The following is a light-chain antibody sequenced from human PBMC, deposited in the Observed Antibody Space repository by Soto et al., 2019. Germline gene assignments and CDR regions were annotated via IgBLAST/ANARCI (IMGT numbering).Light chain of an antibody. CDR2: DAS. CDR1: QSVSSY. CDR3: QQRSNWPCT. J-gene: IGKJ4*01. Sequence: EIVLTQSPATLSLSPGERATLSCRASQSVSSYLAWYQQKPGQAPRLLIYDASNRATGIPARFSGSGSGTDFTLTISSLEPGDFAVYYCQQRSNWPCTFGGGTKVEIK. V-gene: IGKV3-11*01.